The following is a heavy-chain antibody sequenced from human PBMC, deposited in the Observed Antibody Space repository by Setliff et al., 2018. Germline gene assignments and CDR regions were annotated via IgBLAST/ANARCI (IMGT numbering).Heavy chain of an antibody. Sequence: GGSLRLSCAASGFALSNAWMSWVRQAPGKGLEWVGQIKRKTDGETTDYAAPVKGRFIISRDDSKRTLYLQMNSLKNEDTALYYCMSTPSGTYSTYYYYYNMDVWGKGTQVTVSS. D-gene: IGHD3-10*01. J-gene: IGHJ6*03. CDR1: GFALSNAW. CDR3: MSTPSGTYSTYYYYYNMDV. CDR2: IKRKTDGETT. V-gene: IGHV3-15*01.